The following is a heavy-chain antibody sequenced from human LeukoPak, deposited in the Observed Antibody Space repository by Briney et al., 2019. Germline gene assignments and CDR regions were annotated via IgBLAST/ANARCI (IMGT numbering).Heavy chain of an antibody. CDR2: IHYSGST. Sequence: SETLSLTCTVSGSSISSYYWSWIRQPPGKGLEWIGYIHYSGSTNYNPSLKSRVTISVDTSKNQFSLKLSSVTAADTAVYYCARRYSGPFDPWGQGTLVTVSS. D-gene: IGHD5-18*01. CDR1: GSSISSYY. V-gene: IGHV4-59*08. CDR3: ARRYSGPFDP. J-gene: IGHJ5*02.